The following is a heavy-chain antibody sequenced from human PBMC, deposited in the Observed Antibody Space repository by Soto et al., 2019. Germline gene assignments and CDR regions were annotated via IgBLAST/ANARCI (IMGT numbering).Heavy chain of an antibody. CDR3: ASTGRYYYYGMDV. Sequence: SETLSLTCTVSGGSISSSSYYWGWIRQPPGKGLEWIGSIYYSGSTYYNPSLKSRVTISVDTSKNQFSLKLSSVTAADTAVYYCASTGRYYYYGMDVWGQGTTVTVSS. V-gene: IGHV4-39*01. J-gene: IGHJ6*02. CDR1: GGSISSSSYY. D-gene: IGHD1-26*01. CDR2: IYYSGST.